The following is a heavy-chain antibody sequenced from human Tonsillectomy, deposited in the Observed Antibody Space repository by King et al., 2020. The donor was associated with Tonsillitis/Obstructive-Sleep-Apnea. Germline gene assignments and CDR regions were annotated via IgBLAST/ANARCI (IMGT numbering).Heavy chain of an antibody. CDR2: IIPILGIA. CDR3: ARTHGGEVPAAILSLPRQARGDWFDP. J-gene: IGHJ5*02. V-gene: IGHV1-69*09. Sequence: QLVQSGAEVKKPGSSVKVSCKASGGTFSSYAISWVRQAPGQGLEWMGRIIPILGIANYAQKFQGRVTITADKSTSTAYMELSSLRSEDTAVYSCARTHGGEVPAAILSLPRQARGDWFDPWGQGTLVTVSS. CDR1: GGTFSSYA. D-gene: IGHD2-2*02.